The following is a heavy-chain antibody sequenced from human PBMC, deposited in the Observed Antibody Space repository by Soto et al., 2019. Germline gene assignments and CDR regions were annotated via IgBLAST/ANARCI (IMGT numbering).Heavy chain of an antibody. V-gene: IGHV3-30-3*01. J-gene: IGHJ4*02. Sequence: GRSLRLSCAASGFTFGSYAMRWIRQAPGKGLEWVAVISYDGSNKYYADSVKGRFTISRGNSKNTLYLQMNSLRAEDTAVYYCARAGGDYAFDYWGQGTLVTVSS. CDR3: ARAGGDYAFDY. D-gene: IGHD4-17*01. CDR1: GFTFGSYA. CDR2: ISYDGSNK.